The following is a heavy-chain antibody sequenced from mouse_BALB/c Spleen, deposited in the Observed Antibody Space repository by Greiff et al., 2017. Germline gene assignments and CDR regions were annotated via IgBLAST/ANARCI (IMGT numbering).Heavy chain of an antibody. CDR1: GYSFTSYW. D-gene: IGHD2-1*01. CDR3: TRLGGNYDYFDY. CDR2: IYPGNSDT. Sequence: VQLQQSGTVLARPGASVKMSCKASGYSFTSYWMHWVKQRPGQGLEWIGAIYPGNSDTSYNQKFKGKAKLTAVTSASTAYMELSSLTNEDSAVYYCTRLGGNYDYFDYWGQGTTLTVSS. V-gene: IGHV1-5*01. J-gene: IGHJ2*01.